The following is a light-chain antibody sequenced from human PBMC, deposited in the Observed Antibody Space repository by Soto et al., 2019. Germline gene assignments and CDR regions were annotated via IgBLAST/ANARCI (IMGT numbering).Light chain of an antibody. CDR2: GAS. CDR1: QSVSSSY. V-gene: IGKV3-20*01. J-gene: IGKJ2*01. Sequence: EIVLTQSPGTLSLSPGERATLSCRASQSVSSSYLAWYQQKPGQAPRLLIYGASSRATGIPDRFSGSGSWTDFTLNISRLEPEDFAVYYWQHYGSSPYTFGKGTKLEIK. CDR3: QHYGSSPYT.